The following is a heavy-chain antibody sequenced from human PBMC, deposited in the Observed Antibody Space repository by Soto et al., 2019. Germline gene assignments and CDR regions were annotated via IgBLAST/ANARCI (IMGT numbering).Heavy chain of an antibody. V-gene: IGHV3-23*01. D-gene: IGHD5-18*01. Sequence: GGSLRLSCAASGFTFSSYAMSWVRQAPGKGLEWVSAISGSGGSTYYADSVKGRFTISRDNSKNTLYLQMNSLRAEDTAVYYCEKAYDTAMVSSYDYWGQGTLVTVSS. CDR1: GFTFSSYA. CDR3: EKAYDTAMVSSYDY. CDR2: ISGSGGST. J-gene: IGHJ4*02.